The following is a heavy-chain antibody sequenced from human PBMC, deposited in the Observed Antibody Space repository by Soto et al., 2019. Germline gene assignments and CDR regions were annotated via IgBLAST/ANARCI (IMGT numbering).Heavy chain of an antibody. V-gene: IGHV3-23*01. J-gene: IGHJ6*02. CDR3: VRFSYGMRSMDV. Sequence: GGSLRLSCADSTFTFSNYDMSWVRQAPGKGLEWVSGISGSGGGTYYADSVKGRFTISRDNSKNTLYLQMNSLRAEDTAVYYCVRFSYGMRSMDVWGQGTTVTVSS. CDR2: ISGSGGGT. CDR1: TFTFSNYD. D-gene: IGHD5-18*01.